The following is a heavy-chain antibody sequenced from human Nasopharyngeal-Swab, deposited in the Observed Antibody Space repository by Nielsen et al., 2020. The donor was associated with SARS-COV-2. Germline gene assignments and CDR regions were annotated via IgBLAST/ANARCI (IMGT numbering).Heavy chain of an antibody. CDR3: ASQPSNCFDP. CDR1: GGSISSSSYY. CDR2: IYYSGST. J-gene: IGHJ5*02. Sequence: SETLSLTCTVSGGSISSSSYYWGWIRQPPGKGLEWIGSIYYSGSTYYNPSLKSRVTISVDTSKNQFSLKLSSVTAADTAVYYCASQPSNCFDPWGQGTLVTVSS. V-gene: IGHV4-39*01.